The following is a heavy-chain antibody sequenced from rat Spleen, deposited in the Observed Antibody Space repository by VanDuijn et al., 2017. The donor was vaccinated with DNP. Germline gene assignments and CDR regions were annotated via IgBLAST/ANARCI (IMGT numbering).Heavy chain of an antibody. Sequence: EVQLVESGGGLVQPGRSLKLSCAASGFTFSDYNMAWVRQAPKKGLEWVATISYDGSSTYYRDSVKGRFTISRDNAKSTLYLQMDSLRSEDTATYYCARHPSAMDAWGQGTSVTVSS. J-gene: IGHJ4*01. CDR3: ARHPSAMDA. CDR1: GFTFSDYN. V-gene: IGHV5-7*01. CDR2: ISYDGSST.